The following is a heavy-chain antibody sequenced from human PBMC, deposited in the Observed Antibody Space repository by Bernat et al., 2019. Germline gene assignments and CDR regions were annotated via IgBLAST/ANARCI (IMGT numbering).Heavy chain of an antibody. CDR1: GGSISSSSYY. Sequence: QLQLQESGPGLVKPSKTLSLTCTVSGGSISSSSYYWGWIRQPPGKGLEWIGSIYYSGSTYYNPSLKSRVTISVDTSKNQFSLKLSSVTAADTAVYYCALTACSGGSCYSEGYFQHWGQGTLVTVSS. V-gene: IGHV4-39*01. D-gene: IGHD2-15*01. CDR3: ALTACSGGSCYSEGYFQH. J-gene: IGHJ1*01. CDR2: IYYSGST.